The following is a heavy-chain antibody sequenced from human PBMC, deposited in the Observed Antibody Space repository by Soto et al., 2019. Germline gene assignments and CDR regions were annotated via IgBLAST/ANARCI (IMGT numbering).Heavy chain of an antibody. CDR1: GFIFSDHG. J-gene: IGHJ4*02. V-gene: IGHV3-23*01. Sequence: GGSLRLSXAVSGFIFSDHGMNWVRQAPGKGLEWVSSIDEDGSTTHYADSVKGRFTISRDNSKNTLYLQMDSLRAEDTALYYCARVLYGFSYGKCDYWGQGTLVTVSS. CDR2: IDEDGSTT. D-gene: IGHD1-1*01. CDR3: ARVLYGFSYGKCDY.